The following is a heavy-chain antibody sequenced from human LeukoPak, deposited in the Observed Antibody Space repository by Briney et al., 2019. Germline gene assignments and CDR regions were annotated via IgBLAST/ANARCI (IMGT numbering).Heavy chain of an antibody. J-gene: IGHJ4*02. Sequence: ASVKVSCKTSGYXFTGYYIHWVRQAPGQGLEWMGWINPNSGATNYAQKFQGRVSMTRDTSISTVFMELKRLTSDDTAVYYCAREIEDYWGQGTLVTVSS. CDR3: AREIEDY. V-gene: IGHV1-2*02. D-gene: IGHD2-21*01. CDR2: INPNSGAT. CDR1: GYXFTGYY.